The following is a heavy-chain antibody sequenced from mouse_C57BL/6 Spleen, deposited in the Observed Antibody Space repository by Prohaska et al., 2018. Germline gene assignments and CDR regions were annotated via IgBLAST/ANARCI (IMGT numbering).Heavy chain of an antibody. J-gene: IGHJ2*01. V-gene: IGHV1-26*01. CDR1: YY. CDR3: AREGGYSNHFDY. Sequence: YYMNWVKQSHGKSLEWIGDINPNNGGTSYNQKFKGKATLTVDKSSSTAYMELRSLTSEDSAVYYCAREGGYSNHFDYWGQGTTLTVSS. CDR2: INPNNGGT. D-gene: IGHD2-5*01.